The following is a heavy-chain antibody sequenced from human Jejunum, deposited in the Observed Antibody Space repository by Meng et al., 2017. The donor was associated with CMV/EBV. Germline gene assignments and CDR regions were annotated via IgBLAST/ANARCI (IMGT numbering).Heavy chain of an antibody. V-gene: IGHV3-30*14. CDR3: ARDLPFDPYCYATGSFNWFDP. J-gene: IGHJ5*02. CDR2: ISYDGSNT. D-gene: IGHD3-10*01. Sequence: NWVRPAPDKGLESWEVISYDGSNTFYADSVKGRFTISRDNSKHTLYLQMNSLRAEDTALYYCARDLPFDPYCYATGSFNWFDPWGQGTLVTVSS.